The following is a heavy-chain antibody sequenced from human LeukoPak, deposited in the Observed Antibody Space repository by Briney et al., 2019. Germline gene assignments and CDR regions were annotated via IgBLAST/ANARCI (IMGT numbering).Heavy chain of an antibody. CDR2: IYYSGST. CDR1: GGSISSCY. CDR3: ARDYYYGSKGYGMDV. J-gene: IGHJ6*02. V-gene: IGHV4-59*01. D-gene: IGHD3-10*01. Sequence: SETLSLTCTVSGGSISSCYWSWIRQPPGKGLEWIGYIYYSGSTNYIPSLKSRVTISVDTSKNQFSLKLSSVTAADTAVYYCARDYYYGSKGYGMDVWGQGTTVTVSS.